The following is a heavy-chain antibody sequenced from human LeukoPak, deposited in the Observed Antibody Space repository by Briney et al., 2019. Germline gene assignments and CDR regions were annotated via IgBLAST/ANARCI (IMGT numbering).Heavy chain of an antibody. CDR3: ARLSRRIVGDTADDAFDI. Sequence: SETLSLTCTVSGGSISSYYWSWIRQPPGKGLEWIGTVYYTGNTYYSPSLKSRVIIFIDTTKNQFSLRLNSVTATDTAVYYCARLSRRIVGDTADDAFDIWGQGTMVTVSS. J-gene: IGHJ3*02. D-gene: IGHD1-26*01. CDR2: VYYTGNT. V-gene: IGHV4-39*01. CDR1: GGSISSYY.